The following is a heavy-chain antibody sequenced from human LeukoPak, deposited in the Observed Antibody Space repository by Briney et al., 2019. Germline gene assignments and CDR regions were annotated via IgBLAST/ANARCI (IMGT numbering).Heavy chain of an antibody. V-gene: IGHV3-49*04. D-gene: IGHD4-17*01. CDR3: TRDRPGALPIKDYYFDY. CDR1: GFTFGDYA. Sequence: GGSLRLSCTASGFTFGDYAMSWVRQAPGKGLEWVGFIRSKAYGGTTEYAASVKGRFTISRDDSKSIAYLQMNSLKTEDTAVYYCTRDRPGALPIKDYYFDYWGQGTLVTVSS. CDR2: IRSKAYGGTT. J-gene: IGHJ4*02.